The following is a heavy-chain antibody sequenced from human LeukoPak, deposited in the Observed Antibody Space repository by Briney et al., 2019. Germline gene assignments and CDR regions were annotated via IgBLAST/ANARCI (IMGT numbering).Heavy chain of an antibody. J-gene: IGHJ4*02. Sequence: GGTLRLSCAASGFTFSSHGMSWVRQAPGKGLEWVSAISGSGSTYHADSVKGRFTISRDIFKNTLYLQMNSLRAEDTAVYSCARDKTRGLGYSYSKSGNYFDYWGQGTLVTVSS. CDR1: GFTFSSHG. V-gene: IGHV3-23*01. CDR2: ISGSGST. D-gene: IGHD5-18*01. CDR3: ARDKTRGLGYSYSKSGNYFDY.